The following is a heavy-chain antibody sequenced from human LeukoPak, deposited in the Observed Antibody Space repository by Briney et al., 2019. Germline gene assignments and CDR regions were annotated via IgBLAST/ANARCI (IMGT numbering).Heavy chain of an antibody. CDR2: IYYSGST. CDR3: ATLAYRDDY. Sequence: SETLSLTCTVSGGSISSSSYYWGWIRQPPGKGLEWIGSIYYSGSTSYNPSLKSRVTISADTSKNQFSLTVTSVTAADTAVYYCATLAYRDDYWGQGTLVTVSS. D-gene: IGHD2-21*01. CDR1: GGSISSSSYY. J-gene: IGHJ4*02. V-gene: IGHV4-39*07.